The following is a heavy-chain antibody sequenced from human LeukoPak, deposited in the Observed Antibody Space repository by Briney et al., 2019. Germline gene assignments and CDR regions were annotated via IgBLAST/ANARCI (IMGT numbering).Heavy chain of an antibody. CDR2: MNPNSGNT. CDR3: ARGLNIYYYYYMDV. CDR1: GYTFTSYG. Sequence: GASVTVSFTASGYTFTSYGISWVRQAPGQGLEWMGWMNPNSGNTGYAQKFQGRVTITRNTSISTAYMELSSLRSEDTAVYYCARGLNIYYYYYMDVWGKGTTVTVSS. J-gene: IGHJ6*03. D-gene: IGHD2/OR15-2a*01. V-gene: IGHV1-8*03.